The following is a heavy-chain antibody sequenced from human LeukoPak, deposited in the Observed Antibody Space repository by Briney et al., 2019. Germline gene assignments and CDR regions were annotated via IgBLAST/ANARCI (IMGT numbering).Heavy chain of an antibody. D-gene: IGHD3-22*01. CDR1: GFTFSSYA. Sequence: PGGSLRLSCAASGFTFSSYAMSWVRQAPGKGLEWVSAISGSGGSTYYADSVKGRFTISRDNSRNTLYLQMNNLRAEDTAVYYCARGTTMTGLEYWGQGTLVTVSS. CDR3: ARGTTMTGLEY. CDR2: ISGSGGST. V-gene: IGHV3-23*01. J-gene: IGHJ4*02.